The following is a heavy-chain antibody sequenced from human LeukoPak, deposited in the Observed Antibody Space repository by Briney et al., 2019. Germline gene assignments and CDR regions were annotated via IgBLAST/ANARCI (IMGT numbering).Heavy chain of an antibody. J-gene: IGHJ4*02. CDR2: IYHSGST. Sequence: PSETLSLTCAVSGGSISSSNWWSWVRQPPGKGLEWIGEIYHSGSTNYNPSLKSRVTISVDKSKNQFSLKLSSVTAADTAVYYCARVYIVGSGIYYLLDYWGQGTLVTVSS. CDR3: ARVYIVGSGIYYLLDY. V-gene: IGHV4-4*02. D-gene: IGHD3-10*01. CDR1: GGSISSSNW.